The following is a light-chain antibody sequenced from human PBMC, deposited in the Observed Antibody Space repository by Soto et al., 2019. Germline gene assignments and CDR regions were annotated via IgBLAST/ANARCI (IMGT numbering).Light chain of an antibody. Sequence: EIVLTQSPGTLSLSPGERATLSCRASHSVSSSYLAWYQQKPGQAPSLLIYGASSRATGIPDRFSGSGSGTDFTFNISRLEPEDFAVYYCQQYGSSPPITFGQGTRLEIK. J-gene: IGKJ5*01. V-gene: IGKV3-20*01. CDR2: GAS. CDR1: HSVSSSY. CDR3: QQYGSSPPIT.